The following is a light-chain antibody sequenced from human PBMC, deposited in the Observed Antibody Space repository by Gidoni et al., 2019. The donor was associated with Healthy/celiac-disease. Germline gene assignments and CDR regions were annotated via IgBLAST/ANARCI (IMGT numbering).Light chain of an antibody. CDR1: SSDVGGYNY. Sequence: QSALTQPASVSGSPGQSITISCTGTSSDVGGYNYVSWYQQHPGKAPKPIIYEVSNRPSGVSNRFSGSKSGNTAPLTISGLQAEDEADYYCSSYTSSSTVVFGGGTKLTVL. J-gene: IGLJ2*01. V-gene: IGLV2-14*01. CDR2: EVS. CDR3: SSYTSSSTVV.